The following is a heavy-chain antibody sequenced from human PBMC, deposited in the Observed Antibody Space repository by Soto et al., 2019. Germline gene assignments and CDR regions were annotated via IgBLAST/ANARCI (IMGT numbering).Heavy chain of an antibody. CDR2: IWYDGSNK. V-gene: IGHV3-33*01. D-gene: IGHD2-2*01. CDR1: GFTFSSYG. J-gene: IGHJ6*02. CDR3: ARVEGGYCSSTSCRQHYYYYGMDV. Sequence: GGSLRLSCAASGFTFSSYGMHWVRQAPGKGLEWVAVIWYDGSNKYYADSVKGRFTISRDNSKNTLYLQMNSLRAEDTAVYYCARVEGGYCSSTSCRQHYYYYGMDVWGQGTTVTVSS.